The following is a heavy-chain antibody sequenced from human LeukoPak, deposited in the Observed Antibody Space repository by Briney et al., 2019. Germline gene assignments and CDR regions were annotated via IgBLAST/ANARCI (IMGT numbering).Heavy chain of an antibody. CDR1: GYTFTSYG. V-gene: IGHV1-18*01. D-gene: IGHD1-26*01. J-gene: IGHJ6*03. CDR3: ARNFGGSYYVGYYYYYYMDV. CDR2: ISAYNGNT. Sequence: ASVKVSCKASGYTFTSYGISWVRQAPGQGLEWMGWISAYNGNTNYAQKLQGRVTMTTDTSTGTAYMELRSLRSDDTAVYYCARNFGGSYYVGYYYYYYMDVWGKGTTVTVSS.